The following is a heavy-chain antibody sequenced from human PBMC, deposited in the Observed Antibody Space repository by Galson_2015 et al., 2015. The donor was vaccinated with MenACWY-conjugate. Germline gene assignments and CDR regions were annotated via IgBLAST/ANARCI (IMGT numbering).Heavy chain of an antibody. CDR3: ARELAGGNAFDI. J-gene: IGHJ3*02. Sequence: QVQLQESGPGLVKPSETLSLTCTASGGSISSYYWSWIRQPPGKGLEWIGYIYYSGSTNYNPSLKSRVTISVDTSKNQFSLKLSSVTAADTAVYYCARELAGGNAFDIWGQGTMVTVSS. D-gene: IGHD6-19*01. CDR2: IYYSGST. V-gene: IGHV4-59*01. CDR1: GGSISSYY.